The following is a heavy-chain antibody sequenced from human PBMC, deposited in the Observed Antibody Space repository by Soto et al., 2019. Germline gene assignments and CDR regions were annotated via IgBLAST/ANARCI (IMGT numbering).Heavy chain of an antibody. V-gene: IGHV4-59*01. CDR1: GGSISGSY. CDR2: VYYTGST. Sequence: SETLSLTCAVSGGSISGSYWSWIRQSPGKGLEWLGYVYYTGSTNYSPSLRSRVSISVDTSKNEFSLRLSSVTAADTAVYFCARSVAVPGAHIDYWGQGTQVTVS. CDR3: ARSVAVPGAHIDY. D-gene: IGHD6-19*01. J-gene: IGHJ4*02.